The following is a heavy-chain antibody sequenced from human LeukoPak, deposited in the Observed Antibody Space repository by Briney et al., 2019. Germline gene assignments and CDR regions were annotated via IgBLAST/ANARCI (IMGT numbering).Heavy chain of an antibody. J-gene: IGHJ6*04. CDR1: GGPISSYY. Sequence: SETLSLTCTVSGGPISSYYWSWIRQPPGKGLEWIGYIYYSGSTNYNPSLKSRVTISVDTSKNQFSLKLSSVTAADTAVYYCARRSRVLDVWGKGTTVTVSS. D-gene: IGHD3-10*01. CDR2: IYYSGST. V-gene: IGHV4-59*01. CDR3: ARRSRVLDV.